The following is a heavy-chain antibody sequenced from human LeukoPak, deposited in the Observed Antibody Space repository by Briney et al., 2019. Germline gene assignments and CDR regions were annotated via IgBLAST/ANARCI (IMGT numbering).Heavy chain of an antibody. Sequence: GASVKVSCKASGYTFTGYYMHWVRQAPGQGLEWMGWINPNSGGTNYAQKLQGRVTMTTDTSTSTAYMELRSLRSDDTAVYYCARDESITMVRGVIIGISPFDYWGQGTLVTVSS. V-gene: IGHV1-2*02. CDR2: INPNSGGT. D-gene: IGHD3-10*01. J-gene: IGHJ4*02. CDR1: GYTFTGYY. CDR3: ARDESITMVRGVIIGISPFDY.